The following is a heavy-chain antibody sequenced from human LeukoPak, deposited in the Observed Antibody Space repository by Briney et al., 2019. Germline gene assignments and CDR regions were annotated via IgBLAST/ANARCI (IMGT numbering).Heavy chain of an antibody. V-gene: IGHV3-48*01. Sequence: GGSLRLSCAASGFTFSTYSMNWVRQAPGKGLEWVSYISAYSSTIYYADSVKGRFTISRDNAKNSLYLQMNSLRAEDTAVYYCAREGDYYTSGTYYKTFDYWGQGTLVTVSS. CDR1: GFTFSTYS. CDR2: ISAYSSTI. CDR3: AREGDYYTSGTYYKTFDY. D-gene: IGHD3-10*01. J-gene: IGHJ4*02.